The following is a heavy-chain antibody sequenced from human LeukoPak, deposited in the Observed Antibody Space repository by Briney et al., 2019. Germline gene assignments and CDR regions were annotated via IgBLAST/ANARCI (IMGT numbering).Heavy chain of an antibody. CDR3: AKGSGPYQGVGY. CDR1: GFNVGTNY. CDR2: TYSGGST. V-gene: IGHV3-53*01. D-gene: IGHD2-15*01. Sequence: PGGSLRLSCAASGFNVGTNYMSWVRQAPGKGLEWVSVTYSGGSTYYTDSVKGRFTSSRDNSKNTLYLQMNSLRAEDTAVYYCAKGSGPYQGVGYWGQGTLVTVSS. J-gene: IGHJ4*02.